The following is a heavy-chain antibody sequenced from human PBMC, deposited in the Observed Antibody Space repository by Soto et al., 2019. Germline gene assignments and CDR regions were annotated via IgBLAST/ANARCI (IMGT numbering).Heavy chain of an antibody. Sequence: QVQLVQSGAEVKKPGASVKVSCKASGYTFTSYDINWVRQATGQGLEWMGWMNPNSGNTGYAQKFQGRVTMTRNTSISTAYMELSSLRSEDTAVYYCARGGDYIWGSYRSPDYWGQGTLVTVSS. V-gene: IGHV1-8*01. D-gene: IGHD3-16*02. CDR1: GYTFTSYD. CDR3: ARGGDYIWGSYRSPDY. J-gene: IGHJ4*02. CDR2: MNPNSGNT.